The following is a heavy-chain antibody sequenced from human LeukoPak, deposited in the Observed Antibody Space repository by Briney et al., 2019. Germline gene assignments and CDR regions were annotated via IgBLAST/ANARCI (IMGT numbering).Heavy chain of an antibody. Sequence: GGSLRLSCAASGFTVSSNYMSWVRQAPGKGLEWVSYISASGSSIYYADSVKGRFTISRDNAKNSLHLQMNSLRVEDTAVYYCARGRIGAAGARFDYWGQGTLVTVSS. CDR1: GFTVSSNY. V-gene: IGHV3-11*04. J-gene: IGHJ4*02. CDR3: ARGRIGAAGARFDY. CDR2: ISASGSSI. D-gene: IGHD6-13*01.